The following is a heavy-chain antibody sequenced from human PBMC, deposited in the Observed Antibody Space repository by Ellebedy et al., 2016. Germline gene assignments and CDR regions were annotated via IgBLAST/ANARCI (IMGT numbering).Heavy chain of an antibody. CDR3: ARSRGTIFVVVTPDYYYYGMDV. CDR1: GGSFSGYY. J-gene: IGHJ6*02. V-gene: IGHV4-59*08. D-gene: IGHD3-3*01. Sequence: SETLSLTCAVYGGSFSGYYWSWIRQPPGKGLEWIGYIYYSGSTNYNPSLKSRVTISVDTSKNQFSLKLSSVTAADTAVYYCARSRGTIFVVVTPDYYYYGMDVWGQGTTVTVSS. CDR2: IYYSGST.